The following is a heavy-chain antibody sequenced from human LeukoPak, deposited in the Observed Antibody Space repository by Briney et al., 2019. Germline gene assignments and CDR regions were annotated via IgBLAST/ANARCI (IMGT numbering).Heavy chain of an antibody. V-gene: IGHV4-39*01. D-gene: IGHD1-26*01. CDR1: GGSISSSSYY. CDR2: IYYSGST. J-gene: IGHJ4*02. CDR3: ARRGDSGSFRVDY. Sequence: PSETLSLTCTVSGGSISSSSYYWGWIRQPPGKGLEWIGSIYYSGSTYYNPSLKSRVTISVDTSKKQFSLKLSSVTAADTAVYYCARRGDSGSFRVDYWGQGTLVTVSS.